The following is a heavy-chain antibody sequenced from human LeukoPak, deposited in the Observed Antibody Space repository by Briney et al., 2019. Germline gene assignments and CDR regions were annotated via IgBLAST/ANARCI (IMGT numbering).Heavy chain of an antibody. V-gene: IGHV1-46*01. CDR3: ARDQEGFDY. J-gene: IGHJ4*02. CDR1: GYTFTSNY. Sequence: ASVKVSCKASGYTFTSNYIHWVRQAPGQGLEWMGMIYPRDGSTSYAQKFQGGVTVTRDTSTSTVHMELSGLRSEDTAVYYCARDQEGFDYWGQGTLVTVSS. CDR2: IYPRDGST.